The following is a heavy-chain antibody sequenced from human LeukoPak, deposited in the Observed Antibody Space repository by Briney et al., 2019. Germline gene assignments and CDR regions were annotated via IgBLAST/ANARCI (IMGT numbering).Heavy chain of an antibody. D-gene: IGHD3-22*01. J-gene: IGHJ4*02. CDR1: GFTFSDYY. V-gene: IGHV3-11*04. Sequence: GGSLRLSCAASGFTFSDYYMSWIRQAPGKGLEWVSYISSSGSTIYYADSVKGRFTISRDNAKNSLYLQMNSLRAEDTAVYYCARDLDYCDSSGQPNDYWGQGTLVTVSS. CDR2: ISSSGSTI. CDR3: ARDLDYCDSSGQPNDY.